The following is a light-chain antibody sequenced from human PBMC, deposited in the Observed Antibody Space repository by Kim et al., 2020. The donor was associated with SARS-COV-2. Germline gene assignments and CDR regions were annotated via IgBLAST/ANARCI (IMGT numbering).Light chain of an antibody. V-gene: IGKV1-5*03. Sequence: IHMTQTPSTLSASVGDSVTITCRASQSISDWLAWYQQKPGKAPNLLIYKASTLESGVPSRFSGIGSGTEFSLTIARLQPDDFATYYCQHYNSYPYTFGQGTKLEIK. CDR2: KAS. CDR3: QHYNSYPYT. J-gene: IGKJ2*01. CDR1: QSISDW.